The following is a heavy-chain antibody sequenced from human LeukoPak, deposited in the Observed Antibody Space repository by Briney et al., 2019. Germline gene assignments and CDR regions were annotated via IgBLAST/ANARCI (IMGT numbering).Heavy chain of an antibody. Sequence: GGSLRLSCAASGFTFSSYGMHWVRQAPGKGLEWVAFIRYDGSNKYYADSVKGRFTISRDNSKNTLYLQMNSLRAEDTAVYYCAKEAEYSYGPEGDYWGQGTLVTVSS. D-gene: IGHD5-18*01. CDR1: GFTFSSYG. V-gene: IGHV3-30*02. CDR3: AKEAEYSYGPEGDY. J-gene: IGHJ4*02. CDR2: IRYDGSNK.